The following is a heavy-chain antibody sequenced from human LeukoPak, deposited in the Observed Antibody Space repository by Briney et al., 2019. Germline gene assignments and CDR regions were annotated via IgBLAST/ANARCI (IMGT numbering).Heavy chain of an antibody. Sequence: GGSLRLSCAASGFIFSDYSMHWVRQAPGKGLEWVAVISYDGSHKYYADSVKGRFTISRDNSKNTLDLQINSLRAEDTAVYYCARRITMVRGFDYWGQGTLVTVSS. J-gene: IGHJ4*02. CDR1: GFIFSDYS. V-gene: IGHV3-30*14. CDR2: ISYDGSHK. CDR3: ARRITMVRGFDY. D-gene: IGHD3-10*01.